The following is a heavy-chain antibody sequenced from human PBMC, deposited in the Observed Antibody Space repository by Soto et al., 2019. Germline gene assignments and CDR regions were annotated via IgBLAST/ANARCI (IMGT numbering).Heavy chain of an antibody. CDR1: GFTFSSFW. Sequence: EVQLVESGGGLVQPGGSLRLSCAASGFTFSSFWMSWVRQAPGKGLEWVANIKQDGSEKYYEDSVKGRFTISRDNAKNSLSLQMNSLRAEDTAVYYCAREPLELPLMDYWGQGTLVTVSS. CDR2: IKQDGSEK. V-gene: IGHV3-7*03. J-gene: IGHJ4*02. CDR3: AREPLELPLMDY. D-gene: IGHD1-7*01.